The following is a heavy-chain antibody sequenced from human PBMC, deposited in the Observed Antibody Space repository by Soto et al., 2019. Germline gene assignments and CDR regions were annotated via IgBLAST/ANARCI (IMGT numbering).Heavy chain of an antibody. V-gene: IGHV3-11*06. CDR1: GFTFSDYY. CDR2: ISSSSSYT. Sequence: QVQLVESGGGLVKPGGSLRLSCAASGFTFSDYYMSWIRQAPGKGLEWVSYISSSSSYTNYADSVKGRFTISRDNAKNSLYLQINSLRAEDTAVYYCAREAVVAATVFDYWGQGTLVTVSS. CDR3: AREAVVAATVFDY. D-gene: IGHD2-15*01. J-gene: IGHJ4*02.